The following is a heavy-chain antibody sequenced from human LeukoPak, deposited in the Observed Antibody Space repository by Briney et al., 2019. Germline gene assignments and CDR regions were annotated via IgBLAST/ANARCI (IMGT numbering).Heavy chain of an antibody. CDR3: ARAKIVVVISAWYYFDY. CDR2: IYYRGST. J-gene: IGHJ4*02. V-gene: IGHV4-39*07. CDR1: GGSLSSSSYY. Sequence: LETLSLTCTLSGGSLSSSSYYWGGIRQPRGKGVEWVGSIYYRGSTYHSPSRKRRVTISVDTSKNQFSLKLSSVTAADTAVYYWARAKIVVVISAWYYFDYWGQGSLATVSS. D-gene: IGHD3-22*01.